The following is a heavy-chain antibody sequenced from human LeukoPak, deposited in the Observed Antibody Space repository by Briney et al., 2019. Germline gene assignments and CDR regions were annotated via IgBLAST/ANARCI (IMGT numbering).Heavy chain of an antibody. CDR3: ARGRAAFDWFDP. CDR1: GGSISSYY. CDR2: IYSSGST. V-gene: IGHV4-4*07. J-gene: IGHJ5*02. Sequence: SETLSLTCTVSGGSISSYYWNWMRQPAGKGLEWIGHIYSSGSTSYNPSLKSRVIMSVDTPKNQISLKASSVTAADTAVYYCARGRAAFDWFDPWGQGTLVTVSS.